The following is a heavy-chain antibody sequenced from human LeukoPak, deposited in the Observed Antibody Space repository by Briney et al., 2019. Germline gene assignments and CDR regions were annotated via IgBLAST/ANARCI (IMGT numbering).Heavy chain of an antibody. CDR3: ARGGYDFWRGLPHDY. D-gene: IGHD3-3*01. CDR2: INAGNGNT. CDR1: GYIFTTFS. Sequence: ASVKVSCKASGYIFTTFSIHWVRQAPGQRLEWMGWINAGNGNTKYSQKFQDRVTITRDTSASTAYMEVSSLRSEDMAVYYCARGGYDFWRGLPHDYWGQGTLSPSPQ. V-gene: IGHV1-3*01. J-gene: IGHJ4*02.